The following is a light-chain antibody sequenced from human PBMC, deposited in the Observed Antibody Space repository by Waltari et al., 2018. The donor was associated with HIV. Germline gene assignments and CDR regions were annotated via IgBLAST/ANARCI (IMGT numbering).Light chain of an antibody. J-gene: IGKJ1*01. CDR3: QQYNNWPPR. Sequence: IVMTQSPATLSVSLGERATLACGASQSISTNLAWYQQRPGQAPKLRIYGASTRATGVAARFSGSGSETNFTLFISSLQSDDSAIYSCQQYNNWPPRFGQGTQVEIK. CDR2: GAS. CDR1: QSISTN. V-gene: IGKV3-15*01.